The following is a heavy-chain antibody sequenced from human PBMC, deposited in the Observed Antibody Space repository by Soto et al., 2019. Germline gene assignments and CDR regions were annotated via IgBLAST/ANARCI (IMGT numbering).Heavy chain of an antibody. CDR2: IDHSGST. J-gene: IGHJ4*02. CDR3: ASSQKGYNWNYFDH. CDR1: GGSISGYY. V-gene: IGHV4-34*01. D-gene: IGHD1-20*01. Sequence: SETLSLTCAVYGGSISGYYWTWIRQPPGKGLEWIGEIDHSGSTNYNPSLKSRVTMSVDRSKNQFSLNLRSVIAADTAVYYCASSQKGYNWNYFDHWGQGAMVTVSS.